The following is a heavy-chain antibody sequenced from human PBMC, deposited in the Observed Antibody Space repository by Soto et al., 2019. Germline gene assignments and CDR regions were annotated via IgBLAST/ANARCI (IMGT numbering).Heavy chain of an antibody. CDR3: ARDKACLLRSVLRNV. V-gene: IGHV3-21*01. CDR2: ISSSSSYI. D-gene: IGHD3-22*01. J-gene: IGHJ6*02. Sequence: GVSLRLSCAASGFTFSSYAMHWVRQAPGKGLEWVSSISSSSSYIYYADSVKGRFTISRDNAKNSLYLQINSLRADDTAGDYCARDKACLLRSVLRNVCGQGTTVAVSS. CDR1: GFTFSSYA.